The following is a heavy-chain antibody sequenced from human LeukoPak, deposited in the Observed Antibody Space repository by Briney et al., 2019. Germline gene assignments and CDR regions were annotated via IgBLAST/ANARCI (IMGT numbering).Heavy chain of an antibody. CDR2: ISNGKT. D-gene: IGHD2-15*01. J-gene: IGHJ5*02. CDR1: GFPFSSHA. Sequence: GGSLRLSCAASGFPFSSHAMSWVRQPPGKGLEWVAAISNGKTYYADSVRGRFAISRDDSTNTVYLHMNSLRDEDTALYHCVREAGYCAPVCVKTNWFDPWGQGTLVTASS. V-gene: IGHV3-23*01. CDR3: VREAGYCAPVCVKTNWFDP.